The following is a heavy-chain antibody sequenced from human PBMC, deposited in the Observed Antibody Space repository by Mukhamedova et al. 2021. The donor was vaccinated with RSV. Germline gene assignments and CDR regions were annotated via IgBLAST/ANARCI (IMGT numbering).Heavy chain of an antibody. D-gene: IGHD6-13*01. CDR2: IYSGGST. CDR1: YY. J-gene: IGHJ2*01. V-gene: IGHV3-53*01. CDR3: ARDQYSSSWSREFWYFDL. Sequence: YYMSWVRQAPGKGLEWVSLIYSGGSTYYADSVRGRFTISRDNSKNTLYLHMNSLRAEDTAVYYCARDQYSSSWSREFWYFDLWG.